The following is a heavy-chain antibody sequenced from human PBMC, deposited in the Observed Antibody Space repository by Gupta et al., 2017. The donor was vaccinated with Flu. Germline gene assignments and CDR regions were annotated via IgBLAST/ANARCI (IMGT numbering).Heavy chain of an antibody. Sequence: IRQPPGQGLEWVRYISHSGNTYYNPSLQSRVTISGDRAKNQLSLRLTSVTAADTAVYYCARHRDYGDYRYFDYWGQGTLVTVSS. CDR2: ISHSGNT. CDR3: ARHRDYGDYRYFDY. V-gene: IGHV4-30-2*01. J-gene: IGHJ4*02. D-gene: IGHD4-17*01.